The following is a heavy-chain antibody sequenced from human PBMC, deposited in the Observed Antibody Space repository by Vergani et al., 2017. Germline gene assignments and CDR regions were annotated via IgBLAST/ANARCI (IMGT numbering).Heavy chain of an antibody. Sequence: EVQLVQSRAEVKKPGESLRISCTGSGYSFTNYWIGWVRQLPGKGLECMGIIYPGDSDTRYSPSFQGQVTISVDKSISTAYLQWGSLKASDTAIYYCARQRDRGYSYGYDTYYFDYWGQGTLVTVSS. CDR1: GYSFTNYW. J-gene: IGHJ4*02. D-gene: IGHD5-18*01. V-gene: IGHV5-51*01. CDR3: ARQRDRGYSYGYDTYYFDY. CDR2: IYPGDSDT.